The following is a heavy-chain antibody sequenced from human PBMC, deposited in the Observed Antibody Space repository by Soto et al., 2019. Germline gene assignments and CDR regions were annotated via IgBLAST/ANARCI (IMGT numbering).Heavy chain of an antibody. CDR3: AHRTGFDY. CDR2: ISGSGGGT. V-gene: IGHV3-23*01. J-gene: IGHJ4*02. CDR1: GYTFSSFD. Sequence: GGSLRLSCAVSGYTFSSFDMSWVRQAPGKGLEWVSTISGSGGGTNYADSVKGRFAISRDISTYTVYLQMNSLRAEDTAVYYCAHRTGFDYWGQGALVTVSS.